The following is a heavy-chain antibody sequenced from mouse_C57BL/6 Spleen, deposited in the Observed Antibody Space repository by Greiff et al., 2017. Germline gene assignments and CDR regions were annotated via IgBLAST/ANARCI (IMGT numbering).Heavy chain of an antibody. D-gene: IGHD1-1*01. Sequence: EVKLVESGAGLVKPGGSLKLSCAASGFTFSSYAMSWVRQTPEKRLEWVAYISSGGDYIYYADTVKGRFTISRDNARNTLYLQMSSLKSEDTAMYYCTRDYYGSSYWYFDVWGTGTTVTVSS. CDR1: GFTFSSYA. CDR2: ISSGGDYI. CDR3: TRDYYGSSYWYFDV. J-gene: IGHJ1*03. V-gene: IGHV5-9-1*02.